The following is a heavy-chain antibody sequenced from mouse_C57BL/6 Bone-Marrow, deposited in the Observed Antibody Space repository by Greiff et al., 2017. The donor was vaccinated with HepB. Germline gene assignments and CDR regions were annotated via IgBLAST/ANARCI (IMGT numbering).Heavy chain of an antibody. CDR2: IYPGSGST. J-gene: IGHJ3*01. CDR3: ARCDDGSSFFAY. D-gene: IGHD1-1*01. V-gene: IGHV1-55*01. CDR1: GYTFTSYW. Sequence: VQLQQPGAELVKPGASVKMSCKASGYTFTSYWITWVKQRPGQGLEWIGDIYPGSGSTNYNEKFKSKATLTVDTSSSTAYMQLSSLTSEDSAVYYSARCDDGSSFFAYWGQGTLVTVSA.